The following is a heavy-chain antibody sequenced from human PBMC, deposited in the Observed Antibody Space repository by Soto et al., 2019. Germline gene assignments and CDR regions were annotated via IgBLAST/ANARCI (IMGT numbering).Heavy chain of an antibody. J-gene: IGHJ4*02. Sequence: GCLRRSGSASGFTFSSYGMHWVRQAPGKGLEWVAVISYDGSNKYYADSVKGRFTISRDNSKNKLYLQMNSLRAEDTAVYYCAKQRGYSYAIDYWGQGTLVTVSS. CDR3: AKQRGYSYAIDY. V-gene: IGHV3-30*18. D-gene: IGHD5-18*01. CDR2: ISYDGSNK. CDR1: GFTFSSYG.